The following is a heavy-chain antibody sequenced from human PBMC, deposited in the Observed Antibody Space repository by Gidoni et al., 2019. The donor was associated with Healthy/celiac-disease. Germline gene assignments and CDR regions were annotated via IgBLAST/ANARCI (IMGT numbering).Heavy chain of an antibody. CDR2: IWYDGSNK. CDR3: ARGSLGLGDYVDWFDP. J-gene: IGHJ5*02. Sequence: VQLVESGGGVVQPGRSLRLSCSASGLTFRSYGMHWVRQAPGKGLEWVAVIWYDGSNKYYADSVKGRFTISRDNSKNTLYLQMNSLRAEDTAVYYCARGSLGLGDYVDWFDPWGQGTLVTVSS. V-gene: IGHV3-33*01. D-gene: IGHD4-17*01. CDR1: GLTFRSYG.